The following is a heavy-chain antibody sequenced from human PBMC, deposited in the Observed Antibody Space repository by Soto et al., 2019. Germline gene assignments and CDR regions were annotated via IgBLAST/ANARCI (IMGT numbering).Heavy chain of an antibody. CDR3: ASRIAVAGTPRYYYGMDV. V-gene: IGHV1-69*06. J-gene: IGHJ6*02. Sequence: QVQLVQSGAEVKKPGSSVKVSCKASGGTFSSYAISWVRQAPGQGLEWMGGIIPIFGTANYAQKFQGRVTSTADKSTSTAYMELSSLRSEDTAVYYCASRIAVAGTPRYYYGMDVWGQGTTVTVSS. D-gene: IGHD6-19*01. CDR1: GGTFSSYA. CDR2: IIPIFGTA.